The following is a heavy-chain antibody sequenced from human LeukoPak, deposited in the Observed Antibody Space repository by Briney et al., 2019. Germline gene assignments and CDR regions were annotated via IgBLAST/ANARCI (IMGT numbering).Heavy chain of an antibody. D-gene: IGHD5-24*01. Sequence: SVKVSCKASGYTFTSYGISWVRQAPGQGLEWMGGIIPIFGTANYAQKFQGRVTITADESTSTAYMELSSLRSEDTAVYYCARYGDGSTDYWGQGTLVTVSS. V-gene: IGHV1-69*13. CDR1: GYTFTSYG. J-gene: IGHJ4*02. CDR3: ARYGDGSTDY. CDR2: IIPIFGTA.